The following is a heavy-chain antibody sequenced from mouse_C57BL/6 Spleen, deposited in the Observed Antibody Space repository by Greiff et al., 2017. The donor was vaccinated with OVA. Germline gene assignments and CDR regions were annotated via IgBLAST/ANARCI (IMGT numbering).Heavy chain of an antibody. V-gene: IGHV1-15*01. Sequence: VQLQQSGAELVRPGASVTLSCKASGYTFTDYEMHWVKQTPVHGLEWIGAIDPETGGTAYNQKFKGKAILTADKSSSTAYMELRSLTSEDSAVYYCTGKGYYAMDYWGQGTSVTVSS. J-gene: IGHJ4*01. CDR2: IDPETGGT. CDR1: GYTFTDYE. CDR3: TGKGYYAMDY. D-gene: IGHD4-1*01.